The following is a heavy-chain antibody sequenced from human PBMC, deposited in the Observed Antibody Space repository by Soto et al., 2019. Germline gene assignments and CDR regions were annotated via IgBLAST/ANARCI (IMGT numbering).Heavy chain of an antibody. Sequence: SDTLSLTCTVSGGSISGYYWSWIRQPPGKGLEWIAYIYYSGSTNSNPSLKSRVTISVDTSKNQFSLKLSSVTAADTAVYYCARHSNEYRKSLDYWGQGTLVTVSS. D-gene: IGHD1-1*01. J-gene: IGHJ4*02. V-gene: IGHV4-59*08. CDR2: IYYSGST. CDR1: GGSISGYY. CDR3: ARHSNEYRKSLDY.